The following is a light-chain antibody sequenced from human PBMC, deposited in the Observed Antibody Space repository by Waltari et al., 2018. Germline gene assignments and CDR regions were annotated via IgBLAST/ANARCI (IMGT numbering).Light chain of an antibody. CDR2: RSN. CDR1: SSNIGSNY. V-gene: IGLV1-47*01. Sequence: QSVLTQPPSASGTPGQRVTISCFGSSSNIGSNYVYWYPQLPGTAPKLLIYRSNQRPAGVPDRFSGSKSGTSASLAISGLRSEDEADYHCAAWDDSLSGVVFGGGTKLTVL. J-gene: IGLJ2*01. CDR3: AAWDDSLSGVV.